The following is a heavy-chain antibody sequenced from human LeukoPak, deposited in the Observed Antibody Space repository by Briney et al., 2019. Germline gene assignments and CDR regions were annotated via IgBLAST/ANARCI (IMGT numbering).Heavy chain of an antibody. Sequence: SETLSLTCAVYGGSFSGYYWSWIRQPPGKGLEWIGEINHSGSTNYNPSLKSRVTISVDTSKNPFSLKLSSVTAADTAVYYCARKTRLGQLGLDYWGQGTLVTVSS. CDR2: INHSGST. CDR1: GGSFSGYY. D-gene: IGHD3-16*01. CDR3: ARKTRLGQLGLDY. J-gene: IGHJ4*02. V-gene: IGHV4-34*01.